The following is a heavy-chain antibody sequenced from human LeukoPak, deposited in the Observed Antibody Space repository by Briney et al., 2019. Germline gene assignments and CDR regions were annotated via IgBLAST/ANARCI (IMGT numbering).Heavy chain of an antibody. CDR1: GFTFSNAW. Sequence: PGGTLRLTCAASGFTFSNAWMSWVRQAPRQGKEWVGRIKSKTYGGTTDYAAPLKGRFTISRDDSKNTLYLQMNSLKTEDTAVYYCTTANYGDFVHWGQGTLVTVSS. V-gene: IGHV3-15*01. D-gene: IGHD4-17*01. CDR3: TTANYGDFVH. CDR2: IKSKTYGGTT. J-gene: IGHJ4*02.